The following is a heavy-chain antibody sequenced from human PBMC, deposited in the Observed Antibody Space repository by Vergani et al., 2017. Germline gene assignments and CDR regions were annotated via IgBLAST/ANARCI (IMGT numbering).Heavy chain of an antibody. CDR1: GYSFTNYW. J-gene: IGHJ4*02. D-gene: IGHD3-22*01. V-gene: IGHV5-51*01. CDR3: ARLYGRDSSGSKYFDY. Sequence: EVQLVQSGAEVKKPGESLNISCQISGYSFTNYWIVWVRQMPGKGLEGMGIIHPADSDTRYSPSFQGQVTISVDKSLSTAYLQRVSLRASDSAMYYCARLYGRDSSGSKYFDYWGQGTLVTVSS. CDR2: IHPADSDT.